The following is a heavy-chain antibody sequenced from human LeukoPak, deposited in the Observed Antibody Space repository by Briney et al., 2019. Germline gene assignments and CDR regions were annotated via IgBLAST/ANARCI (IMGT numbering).Heavy chain of an antibody. V-gene: IGHV3-21*01. Sequence: GGALRLSCAASGFTFSRYSMNWVRQAPGKGGEGVTSISSSSSYIYSADSVKGRFTISRDNAKNSLYLQMTSLSAADTAVYYCARDAFHIWGQGTMVTVSS. CDR1: GFTFSRYS. J-gene: IGHJ3*02. CDR3: ARDAFHI. CDR2: ISSSSSYI.